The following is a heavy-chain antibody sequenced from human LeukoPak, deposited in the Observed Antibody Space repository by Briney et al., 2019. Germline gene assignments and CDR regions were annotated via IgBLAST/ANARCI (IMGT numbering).Heavy chain of an antibody. V-gene: IGHV1-69*05. CDR3: AREHSTSSPDAFDI. D-gene: IGHD2-2*01. CDR1: GYTFTGYY. CDR2: IIPIFGTP. Sequence: SVKVSCKASGYTFTGYYLHWVRQAPGQGPEWMGGIIPIFGTPSYAQKFQGRVRITTDESTSTTYMELSSLRSEDTAVYYCAREHSTSSPDAFDIWGQGTMVIVSS. J-gene: IGHJ3*02.